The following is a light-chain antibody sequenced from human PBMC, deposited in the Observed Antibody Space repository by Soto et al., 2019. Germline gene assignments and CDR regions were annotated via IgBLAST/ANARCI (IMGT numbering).Light chain of an antibody. J-gene: IGLJ3*02. CDR1: SSNIGAGYD. Sequence: QSVLTQPPSVSGAPGQRVTISFTGSSSNIGAGYDVHWYQQLPVTAPKLLIYGNSNRPSGVPDRFSGSKSGTSASMAITGLQADDEADYYCQSYDISLSGWVFGGGTQLTVL. V-gene: IGLV1-40*01. CDR3: QSYDISLSGWV. CDR2: GNS.